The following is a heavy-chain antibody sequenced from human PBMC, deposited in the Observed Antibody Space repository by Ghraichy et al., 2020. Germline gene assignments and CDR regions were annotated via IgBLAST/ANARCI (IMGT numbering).Heavy chain of an antibody. CDR3: ARESRHYNILTGFLNYYYYYMDV. D-gene: IGHD3-9*01. Sequence: ASVKVSCKASGYTFTSYGISWVRQAPGQGLEWMGWISAHSGDANYAQNLQGRVTMTTATSTGTAYLELRSLRSDDTAVYYCARESRHYNILTGFLNYYYYYMDVWGKGTMVTVSS. J-gene: IGHJ6*03. CDR2: ISAHSGDA. CDR1: GYTFTSYG. V-gene: IGHV1-18*01.